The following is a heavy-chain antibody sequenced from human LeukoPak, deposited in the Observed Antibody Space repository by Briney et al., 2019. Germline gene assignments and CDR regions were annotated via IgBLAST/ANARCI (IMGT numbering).Heavy chain of an antibody. Sequence: PSETLSLTCTVSGGYISSYFWSWIRQPPGKGLEWIGYIYYSGSTNYNPSLKSRVTISIDTSKNQFSLTLTSVTAADTAVYYCAGGHRNWLLSWFDPWGRGTLVTVSS. CDR2: IYYSGST. J-gene: IGHJ5*02. V-gene: IGHV4-59*12. CDR3: AGGHRNWLLSWFDP. D-gene: IGHD3-9*01. CDR1: GGYISSYF.